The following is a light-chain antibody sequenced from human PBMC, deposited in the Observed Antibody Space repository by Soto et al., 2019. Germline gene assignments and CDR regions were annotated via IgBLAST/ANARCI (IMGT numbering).Light chain of an antibody. CDR2: AAS. J-gene: IGKJ3*01. Sequence: DIQRTQSPSSLSASVGDRVTITCRASQSISSYLNWYQQKPGKAPKLLIYAASSLQSGVPSRFSGSGSGTDFTLTISSLKNEDFATYYCQQSYSTTPTFGPGTKVDIK. CDR1: QSISSY. V-gene: IGKV1-39*01. CDR3: QQSYSTTPT.